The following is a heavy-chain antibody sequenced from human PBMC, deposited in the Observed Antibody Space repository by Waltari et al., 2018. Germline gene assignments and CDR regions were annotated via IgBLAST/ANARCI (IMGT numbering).Heavy chain of an antibody. Sequence: QVQLVQSGAEVKKPGASVKVSCKASGYTFTSYGISWVRQAPGQGLEWMGWIIPILGIANYAQKFQGRVTITADKSTSTAYMELSSLRSEDTAVYYCASGRQLPLFDYWGQGTLVTVSS. CDR2: IIPILGIA. CDR3: ASGRQLPLFDY. D-gene: IGHD6-6*01. J-gene: IGHJ4*02. V-gene: IGHV1-69*10. CDR1: GYTFTSYG.